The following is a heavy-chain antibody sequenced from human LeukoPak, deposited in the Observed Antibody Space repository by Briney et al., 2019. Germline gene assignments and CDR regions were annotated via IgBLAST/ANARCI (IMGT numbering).Heavy chain of an antibody. CDR3: AKDGLWFGELLPYYFDY. V-gene: IGHV3-23*01. Sequence: GGSLRLSCVASGFPFSAYAMSWVRQAPGKGLEWVSGIRGSGETTYYAESVKGRFIIQRDNSKNTLYLQMNSLRAEDTAVYYCAKDGLWFGELLPYYFDYWGQGTLVTVSS. J-gene: IGHJ4*02. D-gene: IGHD3-10*01. CDR1: GFPFSAYA. CDR2: IRGSGETT.